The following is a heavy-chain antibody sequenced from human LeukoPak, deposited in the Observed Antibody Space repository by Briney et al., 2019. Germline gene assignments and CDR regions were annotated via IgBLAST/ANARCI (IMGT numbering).Heavy chain of an antibody. CDR3: ARARLANYGSASYFFEI. D-gene: IGHD3-10*01. J-gene: IGHJ3*02. CDR1: GDSISSGDYY. V-gene: IGHV4-31*03. CDR2: IYYTENS. Sequence: SETLSLTCTVSGDSISSGDYYWSWVRQYPGKGLEWIGYIYYTENSYYNPSLKSRLIVSIDTSKNQFSLRLSSMTAADTAVYYCARARLANYGSASYFFEIWGQGTMVTVSS.